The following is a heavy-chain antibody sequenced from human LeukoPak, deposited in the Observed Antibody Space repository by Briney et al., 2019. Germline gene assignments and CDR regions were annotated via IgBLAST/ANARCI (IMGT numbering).Heavy chain of an antibody. CDR1: GYTFTDYY. Sequence: ASVKVSCKASGYTFTDYYMHWVRQAPGQGLEWMGWINPDSGGTNYAQNFQGRVTMTRDTSISTAYMELSSLRSEDTAVYYCAREIGDYYDSTGTDFDYWGQGTLVTVSS. CDR2: INPDSGGT. J-gene: IGHJ4*02. CDR3: AREIGDYYDSTGTDFDY. V-gene: IGHV1-2*02. D-gene: IGHD3-22*01.